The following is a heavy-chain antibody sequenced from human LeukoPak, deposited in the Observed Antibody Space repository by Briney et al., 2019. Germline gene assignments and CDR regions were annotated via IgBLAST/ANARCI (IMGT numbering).Heavy chain of an antibody. Sequence: GSLRLSCAASGFTFSSYAMSWVRQAPGKGLEWVSAISGSGGSTYYADSVKGRFTISRDNSKNSLYLQMNSLRAEDTAVYYCARVGAGDYYYYYYMDVWGKGTTVTVSS. CDR2: ISGSGGST. D-gene: IGHD1-26*01. CDR1: GFTFSSYA. V-gene: IGHV3-23*01. J-gene: IGHJ6*03. CDR3: ARVGAGDYYYYYYMDV.